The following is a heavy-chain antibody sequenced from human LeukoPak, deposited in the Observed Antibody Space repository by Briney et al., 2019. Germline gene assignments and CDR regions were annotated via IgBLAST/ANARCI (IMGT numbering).Heavy chain of an antibody. CDR1: GFTFSDYY. CDR2: ISSSGSTK. J-gene: IGHJ5*02. CDR3: ARDSTSVGAFDP. Sequence: PGGSLRLSCAASGFTFSDYYMSWIRQAPGKGLEWVSYISSSGSTKYYADSVKGRFTLSRDNAKNSLDLQMNSLRADDTAVYYCARDSTSVGAFDPWGQGALVTVSS. V-gene: IGHV3-11*01.